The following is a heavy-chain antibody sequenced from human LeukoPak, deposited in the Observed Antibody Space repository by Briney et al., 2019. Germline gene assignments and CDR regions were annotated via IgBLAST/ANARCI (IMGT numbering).Heavy chain of an antibody. D-gene: IGHD6-19*01. CDR2: IYPGDSDT. V-gene: IGHV5-51*01. J-gene: IGHJ4*02. CDR3: ARHYTEWLEGFFDY. Sequence: GESLQISCQGSGYIFTSYWIGWVRQLPGKGLEWMGIIYPGDSDTRYSPSFQGQVTISADKSISTAYLQWSSLKASDTAMYYCARHYTEWLEGFFDYWGQGTLVTVSS. CDR1: GYIFTSYW.